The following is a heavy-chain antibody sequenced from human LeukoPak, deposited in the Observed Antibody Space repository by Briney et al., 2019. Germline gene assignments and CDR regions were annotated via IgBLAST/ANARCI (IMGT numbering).Heavy chain of an antibody. V-gene: IGHV3-7*01. CDR2: IKQDGSEK. Sequence: GGSLRLSCAASGFTFSSYWMSWVRQAPGKGLEWVANIKQDGSEKYYVDSVKGRFTISRDNAKNSLYLQMNSLRAEDTAVYYCARDVKSYYYYMDVWGKGTTVTISS. CDR3: ARDVKSYYYYMDV. J-gene: IGHJ6*03. CDR1: GFTFSSYW.